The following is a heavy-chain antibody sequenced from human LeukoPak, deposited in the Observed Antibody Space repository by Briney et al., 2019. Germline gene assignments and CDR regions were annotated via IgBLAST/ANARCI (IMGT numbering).Heavy chain of an antibody. J-gene: IGHJ4*02. CDR2: IIPIFGTA. CDR1: GGTFSSYA. V-gene: IGHV1-69*01. Sequence: ASVKVSCKASGGTFSSYAISCVRQAPGQGLEWMGGIIPIFGTANYAQKFQGRVTITADESTSTAYMELSSLRSEDTAVYYCAVGGGYSYGYIDYWGQGTLVTVSS. D-gene: IGHD5-18*01. CDR3: AVGGGYSYGYIDY.